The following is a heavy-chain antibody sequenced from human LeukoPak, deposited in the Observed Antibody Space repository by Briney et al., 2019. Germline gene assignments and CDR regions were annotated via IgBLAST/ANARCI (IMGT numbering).Heavy chain of an antibody. CDR2: IKEDGSER. CDR1: AFIFSGHW. V-gene: IGHV3-7*03. Sequence: GGSLRLSCEGSAFIFSGHWMNWVRQTPGKGLEWVASIKEDGSERQYVDSVKGRFSISRDNTKGSLFLQLNSLRAEDTAVYYCARGDYGDYNWFDPWGQGTLVTVSS. CDR3: ARGDYGDYNWFDP. J-gene: IGHJ5*02. D-gene: IGHD4-17*01.